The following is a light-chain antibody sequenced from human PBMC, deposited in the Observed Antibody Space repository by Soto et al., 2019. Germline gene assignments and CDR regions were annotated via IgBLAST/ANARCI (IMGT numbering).Light chain of an antibody. CDR2: YDS. CDR1: NIGSKS. CDR3: QVCDSSSDHVV. Sequence: SYELTQPPSVSVAPGKTARITCGGNNIGSKSVHWYQQKPGQAPVLVIYYDSDRPSGIPERFSGSNSGNTATLTIIRVEAGDEADYYCQVCDSSSDHVVFGGGTKLTVL. V-gene: IGLV3-21*04. J-gene: IGLJ2*01.